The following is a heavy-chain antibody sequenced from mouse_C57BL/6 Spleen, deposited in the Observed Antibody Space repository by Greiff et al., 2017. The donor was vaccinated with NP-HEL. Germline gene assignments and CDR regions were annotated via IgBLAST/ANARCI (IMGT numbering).Heavy chain of an antibody. D-gene: IGHD6-5*01. J-gene: IGHJ1*03. V-gene: IGHV5-12*01. CDR3: ARHLSWYFDV. CDR2: ISNGGGST. Sequence: EVKLMESGGGLVQPGGSLKLSCAASGFTFSDYYMYWVRQTPEKRLEWVAYISNGGGSTYSPDTVKGRFTLSRDNAKNTLYLQMSRLKSEDTAMYYCARHLSWYFDVWGTGTTVTVSS. CDR1: GFTFSDYY.